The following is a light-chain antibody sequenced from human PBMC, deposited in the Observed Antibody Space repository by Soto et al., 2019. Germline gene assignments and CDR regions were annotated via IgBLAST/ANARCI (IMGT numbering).Light chain of an antibody. Sequence: QSVLTQPPSVSAAPGQKVTISCFGSNSNIVNNYVSWYQQLPGTAPKLLIYDNNKRPSGIPDRFSGSKYGTSATLGITGLQTGDEADYYCGTWDSSLSAVVFGGGTKLTVL. CDR2: DNN. V-gene: IGLV1-51*01. J-gene: IGLJ2*01. CDR1: NSNIVNNY. CDR3: GTWDSSLSAVV.